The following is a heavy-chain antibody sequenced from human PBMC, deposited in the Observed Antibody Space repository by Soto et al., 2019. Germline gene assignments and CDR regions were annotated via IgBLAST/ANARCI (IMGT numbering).Heavy chain of an antibody. J-gene: IGHJ6*02. CDR2: IIPILGIA. V-gene: IGHV1-69*02. Sequence: ASVKVSCKASGGTFSSYTISWVRQAPGQGLEWMGRIIPILGIANYAQKFQGRVTITADKSTSTAYMELSSLRSEDTAVYYCARVGHPMVREYGMDVWGQGTTVTVSS. CDR1: GGTFSSYT. D-gene: IGHD3-10*01. CDR3: ARVGHPMVREYGMDV.